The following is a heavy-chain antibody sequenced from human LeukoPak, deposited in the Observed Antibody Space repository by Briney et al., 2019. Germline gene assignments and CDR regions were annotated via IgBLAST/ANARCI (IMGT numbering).Heavy chain of an antibody. CDR2: INPNSGGT. Sequence: ASVKVSCEASGYTFTGYYMHWVRQAPGQGLEWMGWINPNSGGTNYAQKFQGRVTMTRDTSISTAYMELSRLRSDDTAVYYCAAGLEYSSSYDYWGQGTLVTVSS. J-gene: IGHJ4*02. D-gene: IGHD6-6*01. CDR1: GYTFTGYY. V-gene: IGHV1-2*02. CDR3: AAGLEYSSSYDY.